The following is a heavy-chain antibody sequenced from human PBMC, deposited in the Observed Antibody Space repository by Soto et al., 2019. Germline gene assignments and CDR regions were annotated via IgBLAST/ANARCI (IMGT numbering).Heavy chain of an antibody. Sequence: QVQLVQSGAEVQKPGSSVKVSCKASGGTFSSYTISWVRQAPGQGLEWMGRIIPILGIANYAQKFQGRVKNTAEKFTSPAYMELSRPRSEDTAGDFRSGARTKVAPPEFRGQGTLVTVSS. D-gene: IGHD1-7*01. V-gene: IGHV1-69*02. CDR2: IIPILGIA. CDR1: GGTFSSYT. J-gene: IGHJ1*01. CDR3: SGARTKVAPPEF.